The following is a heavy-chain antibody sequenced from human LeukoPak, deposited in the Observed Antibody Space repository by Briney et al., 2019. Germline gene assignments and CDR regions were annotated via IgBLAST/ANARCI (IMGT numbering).Heavy chain of an antibody. D-gene: IGHD3-3*01. CDR3: ARGLWSGYYYYYGMDV. V-gene: IGHV4-59*13. Sequence: SETLSLTCTVSGGSISSYYWSWLRQPPGKGLEWLGYIYYSGSTNYNPSLKSRVTISVDTSKNQFSLKLSSVTAADTAVYYCARGLWSGYYYYYGMDVWGQGTTVTVSS. CDR1: GGSISSYY. J-gene: IGHJ6*02. CDR2: IYYSGST.